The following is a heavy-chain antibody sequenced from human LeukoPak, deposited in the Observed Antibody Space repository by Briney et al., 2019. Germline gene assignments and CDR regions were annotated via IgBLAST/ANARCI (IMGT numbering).Heavy chain of an antibody. D-gene: IGHD3-3*01. J-gene: IGHJ4*02. CDR3: AREGDFFRPLDY. CDR2: VHLDGRT. V-gene: IGHV4-4*02. CDR1: GGSVTSTNW. Sequence: SETLSLTCDVSGGSVTSTNWWTWARQPPGKGLEWIGEVHLDGRTNYNPSLKSRLIMSVDLPDNHISQKLTSGTAADTAVYYCAREGDFFRPLDYSGQGTLVTVSS.